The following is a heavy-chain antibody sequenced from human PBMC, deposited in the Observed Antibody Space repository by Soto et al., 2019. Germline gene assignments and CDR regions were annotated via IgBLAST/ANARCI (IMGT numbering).Heavy chain of an antibody. D-gene: IGHD6-6*01. CDR3: ARWEYSSSSRDY. V-gene: IGHV4-39*01. CDR2: IYYSGST. Sequence: ETLSLTCTVSGGSISSSSYYWGWIRQPPGKGLEWIGSIYYSGSTYYNPSLKSRVTISVDTSKNQFSLKLSSVTAADTAVYYCARWEYSSSSRDYWGQGTLVTVSS. J-gene: IGHJ4*02. CDR1: GGSISSSSYY.